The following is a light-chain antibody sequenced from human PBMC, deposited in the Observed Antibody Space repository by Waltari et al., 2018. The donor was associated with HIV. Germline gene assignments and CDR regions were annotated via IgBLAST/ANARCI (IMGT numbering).Light chain of an antibody. CDR1: QSVCSSY. Sequence: EITLTQSPGTLPLAPGERGTISGRPSQSVCSSYLALYKQQPGQSPSLLIYAASTRATGIPDRFGGSGSGTDFYLTISRLEPEDFAVYYCQQYGSSLWTFGQGTTVEVK. V-gene: IGKV3-20*01. J-gene: IGKJ1*01. CDR3: QQYGSSLWT. CDR2: AAS.